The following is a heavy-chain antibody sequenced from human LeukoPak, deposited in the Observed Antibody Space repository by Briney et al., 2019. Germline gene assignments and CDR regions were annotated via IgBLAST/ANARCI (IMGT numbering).Heavy chain of an antibody. Sequence: GASVKVSCKASGGTFSSYAISWVRQAPGQGLEWMGGIIPIFGTANYAQKFQGRVTITADESTSTAYMELSSLRSEDTAVYYCARDARWLLGSTAFDYWGQGTLVTVSS. CDR2: IIPIFGTA. J-gene: IGHJ4*02. CDR3: ARDARWLLGSTAFDY. D-gene: IGHD2-15*01. V-gene: IGHV1-69*13. CDR1: GGTFSSYA.